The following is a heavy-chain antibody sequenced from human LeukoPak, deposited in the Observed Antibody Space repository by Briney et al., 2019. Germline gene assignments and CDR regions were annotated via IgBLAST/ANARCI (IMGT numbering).Heavy chain of an antibody. J-gene: IGHJ4*02. CDR1: GFTFSSYS. CDR2: ISSSSSYI. D-gene: IGHD5-18*01. Sequence: GGCRRLSGAASGFTFSSYSMNWVRQAPGKGLEWVSSISSSSSYIYYADSGKEPFTISRDNAKNSLYLQMNSLRAEDTAVYYCARDRERYSYGSLYYWGPGSLLTVSS. CDR3: ARDRERYSYGSLYY. V-gene: IGHV3-21*01.